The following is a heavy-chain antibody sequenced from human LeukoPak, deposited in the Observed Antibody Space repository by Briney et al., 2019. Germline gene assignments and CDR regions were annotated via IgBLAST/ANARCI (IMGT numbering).Heavy chain of an antibody. D-gene: IGHD1-26*01. CDR2: ISYDGSNK. V-gene: IGHV3-30*04. CDR3: AKDQMYSGSPFDY. J-gene: IGHJ4*02. Sequence: PGRSLRLSCAASGFTFSSYAMHWVRQAPGKGLEWVAVISYDGSNKYYADSVKGRFTISRDNSKNTLYLQMNSLRAEDTAVYYCAKDQMYSGSPFDYWGQGTLVTVSS. CDR1: GFTFSSYA.